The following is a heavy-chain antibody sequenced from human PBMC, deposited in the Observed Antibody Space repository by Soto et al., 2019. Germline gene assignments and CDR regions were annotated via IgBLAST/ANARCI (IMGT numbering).Heavy chain of an antibody. J-gene: IGHJ6*02. Sequence: GASVKVSCKASGYTFTTYGISWVRQAPGQGLEWLGWINTHNGNTNYAQNLQGRVIMTADTSTSTAYMELRSLRSDDTAIYYCTREGSSRYYYDGMDAWGQGTTVTVSS. D-gene: IGHD3-16*02. CDR2: INTHNGNT. V-gene: IGHV1-18*01. CDR3: TREGSSRYYYDGMDA. CDR1: GYTFTTYG.